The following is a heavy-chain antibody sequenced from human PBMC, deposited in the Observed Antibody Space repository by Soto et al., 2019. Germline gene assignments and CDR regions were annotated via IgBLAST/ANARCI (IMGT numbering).Heavy chain of an antibody. D-gene: IGHD1-7*01. CDR3: ARVKGRLELRFSTVMDWFDP. CDR1: GFTFSSYA. CDR2: ISGSGGST. V-gene: IGHV3-23*01. Sequence: GGSLRLSCAASGFTFSSYAMSWVRQAPGKRLEWVSAISGSGGSTYYADSVKGRFAISRDNSKNTLYLQMSSLRSEDTAVYYCARVKGRLELRFSTVMDWFDPWGQGTLVTVSS. J-gene: IGHJ5*02.